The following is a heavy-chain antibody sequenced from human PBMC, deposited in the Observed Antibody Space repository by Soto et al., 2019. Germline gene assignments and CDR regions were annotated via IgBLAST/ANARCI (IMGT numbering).Heavy chain of an antibody. V-gene: IGHV3-23*01. D-gene: IGHD6-19*01. CDR2: SSGSGGST. CDR1: GFTFSSYA. CDR3: ARRSSGWYFDY. J-gene: IGHJ4*02. Sequence: EVPLLESGGGLVQPGGSLRLSCAASGFTFSSYAMSWVRQAPGKGLEWVSASSGSGGSTYYADSVKGRFTISRDNSKNTLYLQMNSLRAEDTAVYYCARRSSGWYFDYWGQGTLVTVSS.